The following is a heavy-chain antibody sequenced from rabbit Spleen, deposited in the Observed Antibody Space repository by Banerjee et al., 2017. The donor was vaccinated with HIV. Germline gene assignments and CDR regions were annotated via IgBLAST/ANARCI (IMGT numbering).Heavy chain of an antibody. CDR2: ITGASSDFT. CDR3: ARDTSSSFSSYGMDL. V-gene: IGHV1S40*01. Sequence: QSLEESGGDLVKPGASLTLTCTASGFSFSSNDYMCWVRQAPGKGLEWISCITGASSDFTYSATWAKGRFTISKTSSTTVTLQMTSLTVADTATYFCARDTSSSFSSYGMDLWGQGTLVTVS. J-gene: IGHJ6*01. D-gene: IGHD1-1*01. CDR1: GFSFSSNDY.